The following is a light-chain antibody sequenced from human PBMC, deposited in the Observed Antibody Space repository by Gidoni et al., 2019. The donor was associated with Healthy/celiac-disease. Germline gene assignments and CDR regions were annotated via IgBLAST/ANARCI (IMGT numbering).Light chain of an antibody. V-gene: IGKV3-11*01. CDR1: QSVSSY. CDR3: QQRSNWPVN. Sequence: EIVLTQSPATLSLSPGERATLSCRASQSVSSYLAWYQQKPGQAPRLLIYDASSGSGTDFTPTISSIEPEDFAVYYCQQRSNWPVNFGGGTKVEIK. J-gene: IGKJ4*01. CDR2: DAS.